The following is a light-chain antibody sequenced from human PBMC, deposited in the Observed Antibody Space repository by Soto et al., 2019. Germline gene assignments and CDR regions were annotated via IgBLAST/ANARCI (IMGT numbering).Light chain of an antibody. CDR3: QAWDSRTYV. V-gene: IGLV3-1*01. J-gene: IGLJ1*01. CDR1: NLGNKY. CDR2: QDN. Sequence: SYELTQPPSVSVSPGQTATITCSGDNLGNKYASWYQQKPGQSPVLVISQDNKRPSGIPERFSGSNSGNTATLTISGTQATDEAHYYCQAWDSRTYVFGTGTKLTVL.